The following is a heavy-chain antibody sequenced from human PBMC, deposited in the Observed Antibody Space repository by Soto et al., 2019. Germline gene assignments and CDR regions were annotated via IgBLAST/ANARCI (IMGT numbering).Heavy chain of an antibody. CDR1: GGSFSGYY. D-gene: IGHD3-3*01. Sequence: PSETLSLTCAVYGGSFSGYYWSWIRQPPGKGLEWIGEINHSGSTNYSPSLKSRVTISVDTSKNQFSLKLSSVTAADTAVYYCARVSGAYYDFWSGYPAGNWFDPWGQGTLVTSPQ. CDR3: ARVSGAYYDFWSGYPAGNWFDP. V-gene: IGHV4-34*01. CDR2: INHSGST. J-gene: IGHJ5*02.